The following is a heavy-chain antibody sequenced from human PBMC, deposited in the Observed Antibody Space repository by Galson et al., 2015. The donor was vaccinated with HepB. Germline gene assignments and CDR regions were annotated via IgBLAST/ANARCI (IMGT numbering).Heavy chain of an antibody. CDR2: IKSKTDGGTT. V-gene: IGHV3-15*01. Sequence: VRQAPGKGLEWVGRIKSKTDGGTTDYAAPVKGRFTISRDDSKNTLYLQMNSLKTEDTAVYYCTTVYTVRPGGWGQGTLVTVSS. CDR3: TTVYTVRPGG. D-gene: IGHD3-10*01. J-gene: IGHJ4*02.